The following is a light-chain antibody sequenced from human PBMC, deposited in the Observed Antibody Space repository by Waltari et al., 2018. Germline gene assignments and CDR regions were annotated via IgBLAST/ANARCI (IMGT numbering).Light chain of an antibody. CDR2: QAS. J-gene: IGKJ2*01. CDR3: QQYKSYPYT. V-gene: IGKV1-9*01. Sequence: DIQLTQSPSFLSASVGDRVTITCRASQGISSYLAWYQQKPGKAPSLLIYQASILEFEVPSRFSGSGTGTEFTLTISSLQPDDFATYFCQQYKSYPYTFGQGSKLEIK. CDR1: QGISSY.